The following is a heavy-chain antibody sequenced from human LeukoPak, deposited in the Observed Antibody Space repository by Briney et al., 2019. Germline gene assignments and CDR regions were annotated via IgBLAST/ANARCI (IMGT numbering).Heavy chain of an antibody. Sequence: PSQTLSLTCTVSGDSINSDDYYWTWIRQPAGKGLQWIGRVHIDGRTNYNPSLKSRVSISLDTSKNVFSLKMTSMIAADTAVYYCVRSYHLPENWFDPWGQGTMVTVSS. CDR1: GDSINSDDYY. CDR2: VHIDGRT. D-gene: IGHD2-2*01. J-gene: IGHJ5*02. CDR3: VRSYHLPENWFDP. V-gene: IGHV4-61*02.